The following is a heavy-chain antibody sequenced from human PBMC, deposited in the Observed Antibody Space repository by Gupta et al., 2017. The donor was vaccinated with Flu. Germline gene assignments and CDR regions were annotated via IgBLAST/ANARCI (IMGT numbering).Heavy chain of an antibody. CDR1: TFSSNW. Sequence: TFSSNWRHWVRQAPEKGLVWVSRINSDGRSTAYADSMKGRFTISRDNAENTLYLQMNSLRAEDTAVYYCARSRFGSSNFDIWGQGTVVTVSS. CDR2: INSDGRST. CDR3: ARSRFGSSNFDI. V-gene: IGHV3-74*01. D-gene: IGHD6-13*01. J-gene: IGHJ3*02.